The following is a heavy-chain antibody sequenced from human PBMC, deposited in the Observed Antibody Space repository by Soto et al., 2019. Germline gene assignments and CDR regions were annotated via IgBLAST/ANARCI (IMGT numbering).Heavy chain of an antibody. CDR1: GFTVSSNY. J-gene: IGHJ4*02. CDR2: IYSGGST. CDR3: AREPYSSGWSDFAY. D-gene: IGHD6-19*01. V-gene: IGHV3-66*01. Sequence: PGGSLRLSCAASGFTVSSNYMSWVRQAPGKGLEWVSVIYSGGSTYYADSVKGRFTISRDNSKNTLYLQMNSLRAEDTAAYYCAREPYSSGWSDFAYWGQGTLVTVST.